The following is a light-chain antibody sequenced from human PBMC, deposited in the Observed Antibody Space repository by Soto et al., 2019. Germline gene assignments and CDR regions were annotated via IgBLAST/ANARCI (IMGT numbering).Light chain of an antibody. CDR2: AAS. CDR1: QGIISY. V-gene: IGKV1-8*01. J-gene: IGKJ5*01. Sequence: AIRMTQSPSSLSASTGDRVTITCRASQGIISYLAWYQQKPGKAPKLLIYAASTLQSGVPSRFSGSGSGTDFTLTISSLQPEDFATYYGQQSYSTPPITFGQGTRLEIK. CDR3: QQSYSTPPIT.